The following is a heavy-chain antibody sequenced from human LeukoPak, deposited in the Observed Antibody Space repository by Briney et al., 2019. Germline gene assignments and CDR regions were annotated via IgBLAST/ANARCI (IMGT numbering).Heavy chain of an antibody. D-gene: IGHD6-19*01. J-gene: IGHJ4*02. CDR3: VKERDRGTDVADDFDL. CDR2: IARDDFT. Sequence: GGSLRLSCVASGCHGLGPPGSRGGLEWVSAIARDDFTVYPDPLKGRFAISRDNSRNTLYLQMNSLRAEDTAVYYCVKERDRGTDVADDFDLWGQGTLVTVSS. CDR1: GC. V-gene: IGHV3-23*01.